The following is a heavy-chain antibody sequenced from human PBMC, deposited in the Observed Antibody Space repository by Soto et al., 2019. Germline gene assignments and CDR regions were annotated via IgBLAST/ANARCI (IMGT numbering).Heavy chain of an antibody. J-gene: IGHJ1*01. Sequence: EVQLLVSGGGLVQPGGSLRVSCVASGFTLSGSAMSWVRQAPGKGLEWVSTITSAGGAYSTDSVRGRFTISRDNSKNTLYLQMNSLRVEDTAVYYCANGGAGRMYFHQWGQGTLVTVFS. CDR1: GFTLSGSA. D-gene: IGHD3-3*01. CDR3: ANGGAGRMYFHQ. CDR2: ITSAGGA. V-gene: IGHV3-23*01.